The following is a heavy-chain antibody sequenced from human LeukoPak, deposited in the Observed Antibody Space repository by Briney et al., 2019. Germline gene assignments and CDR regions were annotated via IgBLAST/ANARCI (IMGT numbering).Heavy chain of an antibody. CDR3: AKDRGYCSSTSCLNWFDP. Sequence: GGSLRLSCAASGFTFSSYAMSWVRQAPGKGLEWVSAISGSGGSTYYAGSVKGRFTISRDNSKNTLYLQMNSLRAEDTAVYYCAKDRGYCSSTSCLNWFDPWGQGTLVTVSS. CDR2: ISGSGGST. D-gene: IGHD2-2*01. J-gene: IGHJ5*02. CDR1: GFTFSSYA. V-gene: IGHV3-23*01.